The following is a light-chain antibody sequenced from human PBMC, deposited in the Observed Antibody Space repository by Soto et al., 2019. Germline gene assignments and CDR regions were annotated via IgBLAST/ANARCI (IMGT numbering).Light chain of an antibody. J-gene: IGLJ1*01. CDR3: SSYAGSRGYV. CDR2: EVD. Sequence: QSALTQPPSASGSPGQSVTISCTGTSSDVGGYNYVSWYQQHPGKAPKLMISEVDKRPSGVPDRFSGSKSGNTASLTVSGLQADDEADYYCSSYAGSRGYVFGTGTKLTVL. CDR1: SSDVGGYNY. V-gene: IGLV2-8*01.